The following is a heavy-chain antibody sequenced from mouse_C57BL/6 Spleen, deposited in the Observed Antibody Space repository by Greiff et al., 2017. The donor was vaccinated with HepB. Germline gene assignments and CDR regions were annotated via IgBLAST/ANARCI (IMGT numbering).Heavy chain of an antibody. CDR1: GYTFTDYE. V-gene: IGHV1-15*01. D-gene: IGHD1-1*02. Sequence: VQLQQSGAELVRPGASVTLSCKASGYTFTDYEMHWVKQTPVHGLEWIGAIDTETGGTAYNQKFKGKAILTADKSSSTAYMELRSLTSEDSAVYYCTRWGVAYYFDYWGQGTTLTVSS. CDR3: TRWGVAYYFDY. CDR2: IDTETGGT. J-gene: IGHJ2*01.